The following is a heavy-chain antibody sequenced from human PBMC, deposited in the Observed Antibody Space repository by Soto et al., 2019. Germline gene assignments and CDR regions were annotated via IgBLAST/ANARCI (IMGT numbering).Heavy chain of an antibody. CDR3: TRDASRDSSARGWFDP. CDR1: GFTFRSFS. D-gene: IGHD6-13*01. Sequence: GGSLTLSCAASGFTFRSFSMNWVRQAPGKGLEWVSTISSNSAYIYYTDALRGRFTISRDNAKNSLHLQMNSLRAEDTAVYYCTRDASRDSSARGWFDPWGPGTLVTVSS. J-gene: IGHJ5*02. CDR2: ISSNSAYI. V-gene: IGHV3-21*01.